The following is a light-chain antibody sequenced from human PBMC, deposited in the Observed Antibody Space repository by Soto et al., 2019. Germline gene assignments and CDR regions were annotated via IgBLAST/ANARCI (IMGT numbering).Light chain of an antibody. J-gene: IGKJ2*01. CDR1: QGIKNW. CDR3: QHAASFPIT. CDR2: TGS. V-gene: IGKV1-12*01. Sequence: IQMTQSPSYVSAAVGDRVTITCRASQGIKNWLAWYQQKPGKAPNLLIYTGSSLQSGVPSRCSGSGSGTDFTLTINSLQPADFAPYYCQHAASFPITFG.